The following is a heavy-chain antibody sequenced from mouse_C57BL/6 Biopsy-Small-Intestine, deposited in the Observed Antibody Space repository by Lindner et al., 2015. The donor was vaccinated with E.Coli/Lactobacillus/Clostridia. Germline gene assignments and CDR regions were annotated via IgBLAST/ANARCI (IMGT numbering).Heavy chain of an antibody. CDR2: IIPMFGTA. J-gene: IGHJ4*01. D-gene: IGHD2-3*01. V-gene: IGHV1-81*01. Sequence: SVKVSCKASGGTFSNYAISWVRQAPGQGFEWMGGIIPMFGTANYAQKFQGRVTITADESTSTAYMELSSLRSEDTAVYYCSRRFRMGGGYYYAMDVWGQWTTVTVSS. CDR3: SRRFRMGGGYYYAMDV. CDR1: GGTFSNYA.